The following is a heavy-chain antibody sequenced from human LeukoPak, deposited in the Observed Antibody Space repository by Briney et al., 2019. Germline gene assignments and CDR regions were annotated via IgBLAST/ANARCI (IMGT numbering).Heavy chain of an antibody. CDR3: ARLGEDVAVGVAGYWFDP. CDR2: ISSNGGST. V-gene: IGHV3-64*01. J-gene: IGHJ5*02. CDR1: GFTFSSYA. D-gene: IGHD2-15*01. Sequence: GGSLRLSCAASGFTFSSYAMHWVRQAPGKGLEYVSAISSNGGSTYYANSVKGRFTISRDNSKNTLYLQMGSLRAEDMAVYYCARLGEDVAVGVAGYWFDPWGQGTLVTVSS.